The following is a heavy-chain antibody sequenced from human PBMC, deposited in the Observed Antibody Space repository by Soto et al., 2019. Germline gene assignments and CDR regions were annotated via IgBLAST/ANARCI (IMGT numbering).Heavy chain of an antibody. Sequence: QVQLVESGGGVVQPGRSLRLSCAASGFTFSSYGMHWVRQAPGKGLEWVAVIWYDGSNKYYADSVKGRFTISRDNSKNTLYLQMNSLRAEDTAVYYCANLENVENGMDVWGQGTTVTVSS. CDR3: ANLENVENGMDV. CDR2: IWYDGSNK. CDR1: GFTFSSYG. V-gene: IGHV3-33*06. J-gene: IGHJ6*02.